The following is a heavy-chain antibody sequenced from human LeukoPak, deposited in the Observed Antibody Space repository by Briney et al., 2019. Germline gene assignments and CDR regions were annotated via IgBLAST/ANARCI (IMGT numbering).Heavy chain of an antibody. CDR2: IKQDGSEK. Sequence: PGGSLRLSCAASGFTFGSYWMTWVRQAPGRGLEWVANIKQDGSEKYYVDSVKGRFTISRDNAKNSLYLQMNSLRAEDTAVYYCAKDHLRGYSYCGDWGQGTLVTVSS. V-gene: IGHV3-7*01. J-gene: IGHJ4*02. CDR1: GFTFGSYW. CDR3: AKDHLRGYSYCGD. D-gene: IGHD5-18*01.